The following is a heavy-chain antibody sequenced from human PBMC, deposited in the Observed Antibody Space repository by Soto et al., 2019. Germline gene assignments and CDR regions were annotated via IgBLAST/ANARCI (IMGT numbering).Heavy chain of an antibody. J-gene: IGHJ3*02. CDR3: AKDYTEISSGRPEASDI. D-gene: IGHD6-19*01. CDR2: ISGSGGST. V-gene: IGHV3-23*01. Sequence: PGGSLRLSCAASGFTFSSYAMSWVRQAPGKGLEWVSAISGSGGSTYYADSVKGRFTISRDNSKNTLYLQMNSLRAEDTAVYYCAKDYTEISSGRPEASDIWGQGTTVTVSS. CDR1: GFTFSSYA.